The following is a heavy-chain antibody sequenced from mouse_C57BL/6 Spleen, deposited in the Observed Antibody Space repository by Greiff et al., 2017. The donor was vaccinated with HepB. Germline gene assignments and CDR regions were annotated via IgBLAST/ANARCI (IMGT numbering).Heavy chain of an antibody. V-gene: IGHV7-3*01. J-gene: IGHJ3*01. CDR1: GFTFTDYY. CDR3: ARYHYYGSSEAWFAY. Sequence: EVKLMESGGGLVQPGGSLSLSCAASGFTFTDYYMSWVRQPPGKALEWLGFIRNKANGYTTEYSASVKGRFTISRDNSQSILYLQMNALRAEDSATYYCARYHYYGSSEAWFAYWGQGTLVTVSA. D-gene: IGHD1-1*01. CDR2: IRNKANGYTT.